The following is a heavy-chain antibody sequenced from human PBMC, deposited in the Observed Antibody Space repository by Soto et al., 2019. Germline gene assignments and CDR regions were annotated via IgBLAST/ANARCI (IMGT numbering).Heavy chain of an antibody. D-gene: IGHD3-16*01. Sequence: LSLTCSVSGLSMSSNYWSWIRQSPDKGLEWLGYVFYGGTDYNPSLGGRVSMSVETSKSQFSLKLTSVTVADTAVYYCASYRGALYFESWGPGILVTVSS. J-gene: IGHJ4*02. V-gene: IGHV4-59*01. CDR2: VFYGGT. CDR1: GLSMSSNY. CDR3: ASYRGALYFES.